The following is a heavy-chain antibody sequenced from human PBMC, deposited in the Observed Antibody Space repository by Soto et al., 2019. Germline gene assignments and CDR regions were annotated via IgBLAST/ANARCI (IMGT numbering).Heavy chain of an antibody. J-gene: IGHJ5*02. D-gene: IGHD3-10*01. CDR2: INHSGST. V-gene: IGHV4-34*01. Sequence: PWETLSLTCAVYGGSFSGYYWSWIRQPPGKGLEWIGEINHSGSTNYNPSLKSRVTISVDTSKNQFSLKLSSVTAADTAVYYCASASYGSGPNWFDPWGQGALVTVSS. CDR1: GGSFSGYY. CDR3: ASASYGSGPNWFDP.